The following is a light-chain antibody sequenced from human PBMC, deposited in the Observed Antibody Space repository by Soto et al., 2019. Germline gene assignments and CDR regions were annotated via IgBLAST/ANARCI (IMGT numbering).Light chain of an antibody. CDR1: SSDIGGYNY. J-gene: IGLJ1*01. V-gene: IGLV2-14*01. CDR2: EVS. Sequence: QSALTQPASVSGSPGQSITFSCTGTSSDIGGYNYVSWYQQHPGKAPKLMIYEVSNRPSGVSDRFSGYKSGNTASLTISGLQAEDEADYYCTSYTSSTTNYVFGTGTKLTVL. CDR3: TSYTSSTTNYV.